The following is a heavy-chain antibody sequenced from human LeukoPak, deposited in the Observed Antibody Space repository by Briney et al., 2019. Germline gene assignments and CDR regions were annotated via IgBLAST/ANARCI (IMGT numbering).Heavy chain of an antibody. V-gene: IGHV4-4*07. CDR3: ARRTTTVTTYFDY. CDR1: GGSISSYY. Sequence: SETLSLTCTVSGGSISSYYWSWIRQPAGKGLEWIGRIYTSGSTYYNPSLKSRVTISVDRSKNQFSLKLSFVTAADTAVYYCARRTTTVTTYFDYWGQGTLVTVSS. J-gene: IGHJ4*02. CDR2: IYTSGST. D-gene: IGHD4-17*01.